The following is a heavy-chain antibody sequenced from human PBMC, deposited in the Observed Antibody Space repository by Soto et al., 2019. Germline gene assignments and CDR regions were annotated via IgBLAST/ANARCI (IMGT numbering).Heavy chain of an antibody. CDR1: GCTVSTYG. J-gene: IGHJ4*02. CDR3: TGEVASGY. D-gene: IGHD2-8*02. V-gene: IGHV3-30*03. CDR2: ISRDGGTK. Sequence: QVQLVESGGGVVQPGRSLRLSCAVSGCTVSTYGMHWVRQAPGKGLEWVAVISRDGGTKYYADSVKGRFTISRENSRNTLFLEMNSLRGDDMAVYYCTGEVASGYWGQGTLVTVSS.